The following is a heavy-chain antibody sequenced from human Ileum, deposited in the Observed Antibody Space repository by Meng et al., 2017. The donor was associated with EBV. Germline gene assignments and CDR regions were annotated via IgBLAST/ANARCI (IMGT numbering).Heavy chain of an antibody. D-gene: IGHD3-9*01. CDR1: GCSVSSNDYP. Sequence: QWRLQQLGPGLVTPRETLSLPCAVSGCSVSSNDYPWSWICPPPGNRLAWIGCMYDSENAKYNPSLNSRVTISIDTTRNHFVLKLTSVTAADTAVYYCAYYFVGRGGPGSWGQGTLVTVSS. V-gene: IGHV4-61*08. J-gene: IGHJ5*02. CDR2: MYDSENA. CDR3: AYYFVGRGGPGS.